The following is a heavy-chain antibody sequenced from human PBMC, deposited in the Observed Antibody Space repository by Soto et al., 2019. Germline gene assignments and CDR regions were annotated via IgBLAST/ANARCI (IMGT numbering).Heavy chain of an antibody. J-gene: IGHJ4*02. D-gene: IGHD3-22*01. Sequence: QMQLVQSGPEVKKPGTSVKVSCKASGFTFTSSAVQWVRQARGQRLEWIGWIVVGSGNTNYAQKFQERVTITRDMSTSTAYMELSSLRSEDTAVYYCAADAPYYYDSSGYSVFDYWGQGTLVTVSS. CDR2: IVVGSGNT. CDR1: GFTFTSSA. V-gene: IGHV1-58*01. CDR3: AADAPYYYDSSGYSVFDY.